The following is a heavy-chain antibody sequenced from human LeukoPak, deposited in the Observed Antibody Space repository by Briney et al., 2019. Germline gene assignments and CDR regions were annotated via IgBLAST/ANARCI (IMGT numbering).Heavy chain of an antibody. CDR2: ISYDGSNK. CDR1: GFTFSNYN. CDR3: GYTGSGWELLDDLYAFDI. V-gene: IGHV3-30*03. J-gene: IGHJ3*02. D-gene: IGHD1-26*01. Sequence: AGGSLRLSCVGFGFTFSNYNLNWVRQAPGKGLEWVAVISYDGSNKYYADSVKGRFTISRDNSKNTLYLQMNSLRAEDTAVYYCGYTGSGWELLDDLYAFDIWGQGTMVTVSS.